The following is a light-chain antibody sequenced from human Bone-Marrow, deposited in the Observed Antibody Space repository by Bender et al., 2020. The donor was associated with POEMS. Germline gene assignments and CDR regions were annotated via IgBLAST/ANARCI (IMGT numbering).Light chain of an antibody. Sequence: QSVLTQPPSASGTPGQRVTISCSGSSSNIGSNYVYWYQQFPGAAPKVLIYRNSERPSGVPDRFSGSRSGTSGSLAIRGLRSEDEAEYYCAAGEDSLNGWVFGGGTKLTVL. J-gene: IGLJ3*02. CDR2: RNS. CDR1: SSNIGSNY. V-gene: IGLV1-47*01. CDR3: AAGEDSLNGWV.